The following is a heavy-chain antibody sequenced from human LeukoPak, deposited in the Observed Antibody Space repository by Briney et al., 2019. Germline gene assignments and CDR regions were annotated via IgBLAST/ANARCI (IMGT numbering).Heavy chain of an antibody. CDR1: GGSISSYY. J-gene: IGHJ3*02. V-gene: IGHV3-48*03. CDR2: ISSSGSTI. Sequence: LSLTCTVSGGSISSYYWSWVRQAPGKGLEWVSYISSSGSTIYYADSVKGRFTISRDNAKNSLYLQMNSLRAEDTAVYYCARDHRASDAFDIWGQGTMVTVSS. CDR3: ARDHRASDAFDI.